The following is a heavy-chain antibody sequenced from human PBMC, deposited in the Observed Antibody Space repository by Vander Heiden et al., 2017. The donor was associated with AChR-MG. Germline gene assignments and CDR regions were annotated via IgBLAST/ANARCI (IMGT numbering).Heavy chain of an antibody. CDR2: IYYSGST. CDR3: ATELRPLGMDV. CDR1: GGSVSSGSYY. D-gene: IGHD1-26*01. Sequence: QVQLPESGPGLVKPSETLSPTCTVSGGSVSSGSYYWSGFRQTPGKGLEWIGYIYYSGSTNYNPSLKSRVTISVDTSKNQFSLKLSSVTAADTAVYYCATELRPLGMDVWGQGTTVTVSS. V-gene: IGHV4-61*01. J-gene: IGHJ6*02.